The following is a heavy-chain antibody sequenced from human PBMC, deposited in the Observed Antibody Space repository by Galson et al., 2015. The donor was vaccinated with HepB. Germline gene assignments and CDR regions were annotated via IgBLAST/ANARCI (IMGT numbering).Heavy chain of an antibody. CDR2: IYSGGST. Sequence: SLRLSCAASGFTVSSNYMSWVRQAPGKGLEWVSVIYSGGSTYYADSVKGRFTISRDNSKNTLYLQMNSLRAEDTAVYYCARDYCGGGCHPDAFDIWGQGTMVTVSS. CDR1: GFTVSSNY. D-gene: IGHD2-21*01. CDR3: ARDYCGGGCHPDAFDI. V-gene: IGHV3-66*01. J-gene: IGHJ3*02.